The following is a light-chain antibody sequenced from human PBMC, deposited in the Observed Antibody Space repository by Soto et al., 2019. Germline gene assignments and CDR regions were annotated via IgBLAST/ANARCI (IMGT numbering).Light chain of an antibody. Sequence: EIVLTQSPGTLSLSPGEGAALSCRASQNVGASYIAWYQQKPGQAPRLLIYGESIRATGIADRFSGSGSGTDFTLTITRLEPEDFAIYYCQKYGGPPYTFGQGTKLEIK. J-gene: IGKJ2*01. CDR2: GES. CDR1: QNVGASY. V-gene: IGKV3-20*01. CDR3: QKYGGPPYT.